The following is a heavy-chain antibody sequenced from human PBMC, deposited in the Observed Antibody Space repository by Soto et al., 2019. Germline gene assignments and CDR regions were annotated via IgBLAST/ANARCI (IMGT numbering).Heavy chain of an antibody. V-gene: IGHV3-48*03. CDR1: GFTFSGYA. D-gene: IGHD3-9*01. CDR2: ISSSGSTI. J-gene: IGHJ6*02. Sequence: GGSLRLSCTASGFTFSGYATSWVRQPPGKGLEWVSYISSSGSTIYYADSVKGRFTISRDNAKNSLYLQMNSLRAEDTAVYYCARDLKDYDILTGYYRYHYGMDVWGQGTTVTVSS. CDR3: ARDLKDYDILTGYYRYHYGMDV.